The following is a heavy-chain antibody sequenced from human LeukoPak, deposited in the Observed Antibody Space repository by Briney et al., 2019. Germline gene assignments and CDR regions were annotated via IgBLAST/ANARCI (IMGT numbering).Heavy chain of an antibody. Sequence: PGGSLRLSCAASGFTFSSYAMSWVRQAPGKGLEWVSVISGSGGSTYYADSVKGRFTISRDNSKNTLYLQMNSLRAEDTAVYYCAKDPLWIYDSSAWFDPWGQGTLVTVSS. CDR3: AKDPLWIYDSSAWFDP. V-gene: IGHV3-23*01. CDR2: ISGSGGST. J-gene: IGHJ5*02. D-gene: IGHD3-22*01. CDR1: GFTFSSYA.